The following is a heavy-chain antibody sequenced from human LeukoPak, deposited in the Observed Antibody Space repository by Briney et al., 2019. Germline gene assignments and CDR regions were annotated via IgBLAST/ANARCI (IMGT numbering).Heavy chain of an antibody. CDR3: ARDSVNCSTTSCSDYLDY. V-gene: IGHV4-59*01. J-gene: IGHJ4*02. D-gene: IGHD2-2*01. Sequence: SETLSLTCSVSGGSISNYYWNWIRQTPGKGLEWIGYIYHSGSTYYNPSLKSRVTISLDTSKKQFSLKLSSATAADTAVYFCARDSVNCSTTSCSDYLDYWGQGTLVTVSS. CDR2: IYHSGST. CDR1: GGSISNYY.